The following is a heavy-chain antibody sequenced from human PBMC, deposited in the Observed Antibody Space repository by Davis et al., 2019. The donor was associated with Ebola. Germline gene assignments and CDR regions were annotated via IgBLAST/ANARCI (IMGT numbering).Heavy chain of an antibody. CDR1: GGSISSDVYY. CDR2: IYYSGST. J-gene: IGHJ2*01. Sequence: MPSETLSLTCTVSGGSISSDVYYWNWVRQPPGKGLEWIGYIYYSGSTYYNPSLKSRVSISVDTSNNQFSLKLSSVSAADTAVYYCARVEGDGILVDSWYFDLWGRGTLVTVSS. D-gene: IGHD2-15*01. CDR3: ARVEGDGILVDSWYFDL. V-gene: IGHV4-30-4*01.